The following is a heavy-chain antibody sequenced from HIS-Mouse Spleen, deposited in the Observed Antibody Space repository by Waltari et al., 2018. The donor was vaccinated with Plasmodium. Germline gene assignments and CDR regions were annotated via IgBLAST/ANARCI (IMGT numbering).Heavy chain of an antibody. CDR1: GFSFSSYW. CDR2: IKQDGSEK. V-gene: IGHV3-7*01. J-gene: IGHJ2*01. Sequence: EVHLVESGGGLVQPGGSLRLSCAASGFSFSSYWMGWVRQDPGKGLEWVANIKQDGSEKYYVDSVKGRFTISRDNAKNSLYLQMNSLRAEDTAVYYCASSWYWYFDLWGRGTLVTVSS. CDR3: ASSWYWYFDL. D-gene: IGHD6-13*01.